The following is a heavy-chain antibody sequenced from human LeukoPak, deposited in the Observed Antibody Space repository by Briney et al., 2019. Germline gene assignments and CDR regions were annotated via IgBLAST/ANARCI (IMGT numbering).Heavy chain of an antibody. D-gene: IGHD3-10*02. CDR3: ARGGRLGSYYFDY. J-gene: IGHJ4*02. V-gene: IGHV4-4*07. CDR1: GGSISSYY. CDR2: IYTSGST. Sequence: SETLSLTCTVSGGSISSYYWSWIRQTAGKGLEWIGRIYTSGSTNYNPSLKSRVTMSVDTSKNQFSLKLSSVTAADTAVYYCARGGRLGSYYFDYWGQGTLVTVSS.